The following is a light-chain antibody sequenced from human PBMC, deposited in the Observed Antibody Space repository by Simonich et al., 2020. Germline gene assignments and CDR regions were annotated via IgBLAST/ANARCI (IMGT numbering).Light chain of an antibody. V-gene: IGLV2-23*01. CDR3: CSYAGSSTVV. CDR1: SMDVGSYNL. CDR2: EGS. J-gene: IGLJ2*01. Sequence: QSALTQPASVSGSPGQSITISCTGTSMDVGSYNLFSWYQQHPGKAPKLMIYEGSKRPSGVSNRFSGSKSGNTASLTISGLQAEDEADYYCCSYAGSSTVVFGGGTKLTVL.